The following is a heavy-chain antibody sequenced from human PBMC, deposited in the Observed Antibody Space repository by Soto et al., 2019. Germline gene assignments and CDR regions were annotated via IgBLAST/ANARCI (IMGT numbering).Heavy chain of an antibody. CDR2: ISDSGST. Sequence: KTSETLSLTCTVSGGSIDYYYWSWIRQPPGKGLEWIGYISDSGSTKYNPSLRSRVTISVDTSKNQFSLHLSSVTAADTAVYYCATESTSWFPHQDIDVWGHGTKVTVSS. CDR3: ATESTSWFPHQDIDV. CDR1: GGSIDYYY. V-gene: IGHV4-59*01. J-gene: IGHJ6*02. D-gene: IGHD2-2*01.